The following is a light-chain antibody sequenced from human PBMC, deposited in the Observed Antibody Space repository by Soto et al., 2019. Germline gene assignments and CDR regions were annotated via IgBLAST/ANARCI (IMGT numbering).Light chain of an antibody. V-gene: IGKV1-39*01. J-gene: IGKJ2*01. Sequence: DIPMTQSPSSLSASVGDRVTITCRASQSIGTYLTWYQQKPGKAYELLIYDSSTLRSGVPSRFSCSGSETDFTLTISILQPEDFASYYCQQSYDAPRTFGQGTEPEIK. CDR2: DSS. CDR1: QSIGTY. CDR3: QQSYDAPRT.